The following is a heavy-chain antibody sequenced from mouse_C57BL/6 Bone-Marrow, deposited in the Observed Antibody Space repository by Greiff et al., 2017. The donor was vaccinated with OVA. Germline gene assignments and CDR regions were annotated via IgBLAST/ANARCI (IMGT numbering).Heavy chain of an antibody. V-gene: IGHV2-2*01. CDR3: AREGNYYGSSYDYFDY. Sequence: VQLQQSGPGLVQPSQSLSITCTVSGFALTSYGVHWVRQSPGKGLELLGVIWSGGSTDYNAAFISRLSISKDNSKSQVFFKMNSLQADDTAIYYCAREGNYYGSSYDYFDYWGQGTTLTVSS. CDR2: IWSGGST. J-gene: IGHJ2*01. CDR1: GFALTSYG. D-gene: IGHD1-1*01.